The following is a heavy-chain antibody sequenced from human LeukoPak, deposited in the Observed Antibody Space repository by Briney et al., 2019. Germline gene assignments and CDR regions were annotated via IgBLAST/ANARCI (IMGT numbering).Heavy chain of an antibody. CDR2: INSDGSAP. J-gene: IGHJ4*02. Sequence: PGGSLRLSCVTSGFIFSSHWMLWVRQAPGKGLVWVSGINSDGSAPTYGDSVKGRFTISRDNAKNTLYLQMNSLRAEDTAVYYCARFPDYWGQGTLVTVSS. CDR1: GFIFSSHW. CDR3: ARFPDY. V-gene: IGHV3-74*01.